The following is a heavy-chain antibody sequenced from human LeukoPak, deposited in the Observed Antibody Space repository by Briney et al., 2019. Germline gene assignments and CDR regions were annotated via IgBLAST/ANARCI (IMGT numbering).Heavy chain of an antibody. CDR1: GFTFSSYN. CDR3: AREQQLNYMDV. V-gene: IGHV3-21*01. CDR2: ISSSSSYI. J-gene: IGHJ6*03. D-gene: IGHD6-13*01. Sequence: GGSLRLSCAASGFTFSSYNMNWVRQAPGKGLEWVSSISSSSSYIYYADSVKGRFTISRDSSKNTLYLQMNSLRVEDTAVYYCAREQQLNYMDVWGKGTTVTISS.